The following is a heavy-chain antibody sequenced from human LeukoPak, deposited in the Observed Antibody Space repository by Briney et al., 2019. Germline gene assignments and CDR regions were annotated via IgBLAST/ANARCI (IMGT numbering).Heavy chain of an antibody. CDR2: IYSGGST. Sequence: GGSLRLSCAASGFTVSNNYMSWVRQAPGKGLEWVSVIYSGGSTYYADSVKGRFTISRDNSKNTLYLQMNSLRAEDTAVYYCARGRYYYGSADYRGQGTLVTVSS. CDR1: GFTVSNNY. V-gene: IGHV3-53*01. CDR3: ARGRYYYGSADY. J-gene: IGHJ4*02. D-gene: IGHD3-10*01.